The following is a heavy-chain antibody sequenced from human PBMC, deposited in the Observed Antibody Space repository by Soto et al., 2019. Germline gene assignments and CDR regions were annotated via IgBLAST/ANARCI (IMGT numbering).Heavy chain of an antibody. V-gene: IGHV1-18*01. J-gene: IGHJ3*02. CDR1: GYTFTSYG. CDR3: AREESSTSCYTGCSSSADDAFDI. CDR2: ISAYNGNT. Sequence: QVQLVQSGAEVKKPGASVKVSCKASGYTFTSYGISWGRQAPGQGLEWMGWISAYNGNTNYAQKLQGRVTMTTDTSTSTAYMELRSLRSDDTAVYYCAREESSTSCYTGCSSSADDAFDIWGQGTMVTVSS. D-gene: IGHD2-2*02.